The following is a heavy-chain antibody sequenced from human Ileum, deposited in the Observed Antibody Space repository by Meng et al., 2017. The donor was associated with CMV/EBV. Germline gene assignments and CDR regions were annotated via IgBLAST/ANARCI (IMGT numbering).Heavy chain of an antibody. J-gene: IGHJ1*01. CDR1: GEPLNGFF. D-gene: IGHD5-24*01. CDR3: ASGRLQITPSALQH. CDR2: VNNRGRT. V-gene: IGHV4-34*02. Sequence: QVHLQQSGAGLVKPSGTLSPTCAVSGEPLNGFFCSWIRQPSGRGLEWIGEVNNRGRTNYNPSLKSRLTISIDTSKRQLSLMVTSVTAADSAIYYCASGRLQITPSALQHWGPGTLVTVSS.